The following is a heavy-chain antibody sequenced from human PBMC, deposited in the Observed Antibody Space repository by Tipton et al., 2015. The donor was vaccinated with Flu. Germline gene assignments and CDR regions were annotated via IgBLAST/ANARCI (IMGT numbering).Heavy chain of an antibody. CDR2: IYYSGST. J-gene: IGHJ4*02. V-gene: IGHV4-59*01. CDR3: ARASIAVAGPDY. CDR1: GGSISSYY. Sequence: GLVKPSETLSLTCTVSGGSISSYYWSWIRQSPGKGLEWIGYIYYSGSTNYNPSLKSRVTISVDTSKNQFSLKLSSVTAADTAVYYCARASIAVAGPDYWGQGTLVTVSS. D-gene: IGHD6-19*01.